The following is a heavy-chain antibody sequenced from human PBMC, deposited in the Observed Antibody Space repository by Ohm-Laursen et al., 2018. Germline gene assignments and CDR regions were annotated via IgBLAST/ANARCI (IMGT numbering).Heavy chain of an antibody. CDR2: ISSSGSTI. CDR3: ARGRGSYYYFDY. Sequence: SLRLSCTASGVTFSDYYMSWIRQAPGKGLEWVSYISSSGSTIYYADSVKGRFTISRDNAKNSLYLQMNSLRAEDTAVYYCARGRGSYYYFDYWGQGTLITVSS. D-gene: IGHD1-26*01. J-gene: IGHJ4*02. V-gene: IGHV3-11*01. CDR1: GVTFSDYY.